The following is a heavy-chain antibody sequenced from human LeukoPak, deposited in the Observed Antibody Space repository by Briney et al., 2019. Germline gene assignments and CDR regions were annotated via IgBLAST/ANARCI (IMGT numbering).Heavy chain of an antibody. V-gene: IGHV4-61*02. CDR2: VYTTGST. CDR3: ARGNPQGLWSIDFDY. Sequence: SQTPSPTCTVSGGSISSGRYYWSWIRQPPRKGLEWVGRVYTTGSTNYNPSLKSRVTISVDTSKNQFSLKVSSVTAADTAVYYCARGNPQGLWSIDFDYWGQGTLVTVSS. J-gene: IGHJ4*02. CDR1: GGSISSGRYY. D-gene: IGHD5-18*01.